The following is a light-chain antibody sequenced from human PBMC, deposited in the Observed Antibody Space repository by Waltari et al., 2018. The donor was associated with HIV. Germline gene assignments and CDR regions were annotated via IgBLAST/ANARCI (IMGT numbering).Light chain of an antibody. V-gene: IGLV1-47*01. CDR2: RNN. J-gene: IGLJ3*02. Sequence: QSVLTQPPSASGTPGQRVTISCSGSSSNIGSNYVYWYQQLPGTTPKLLIYRNNLRPSGVPDRFSGSKSGTSASLAISGLRSEDEADYYCAAWDASLSGNWVFGGGTKLTVL. CDR3: AAWDASLSGNWV. CDR1: SSNIGSNY.